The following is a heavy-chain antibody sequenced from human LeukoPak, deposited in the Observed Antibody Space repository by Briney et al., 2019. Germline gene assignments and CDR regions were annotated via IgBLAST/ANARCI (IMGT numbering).Heavy chain of an antibody. CDR1: GFPFSSHG. Sequence: GGSLRLSCAASGFPFSSHGMSWVRQAPGKGLEWVSGIIGGGGSTYYADSVKGRFTISGDNSKNTLYLQMNSLRAEDTAVYYCAREAMVRGVPTYYFDYWGQGTLVTVSS. D-gene: IGHD3-10*01. J-gene: IGHJ4*02. CDR3: AREAMVRGVPTYYFDY. V-gene: IGHV3-23*01. CDR2: IIGGGGST.